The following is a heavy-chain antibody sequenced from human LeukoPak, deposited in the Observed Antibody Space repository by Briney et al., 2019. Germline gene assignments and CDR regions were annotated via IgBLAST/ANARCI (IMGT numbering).Heavy chain of an antibody. CDR2: INHSGST. V-gene: IGHV4-34*01. Sequence: SETLSLTCAVYGGSFSGYYWSWIRQPPGKGLEWIGEINHSGSTNYNPSLKSRVTISVDTSKNQFSLKLSSVTAADTAVYYCAREQPGPTYYYYGMDVWGQGTTVTVSS. CDR1: GGSFSGYY. CDR3: AREQPGPTYYYYGMDV. D-gene: IGHD1-26*01. J-gene: IGHJ6*02.